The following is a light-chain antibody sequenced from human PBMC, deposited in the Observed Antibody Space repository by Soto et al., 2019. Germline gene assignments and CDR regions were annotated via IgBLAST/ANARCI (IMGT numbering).Light chain of an antibody. J-gene: IGKJ2*01. Sequence: EIVLTQSPGTLSLSPGERATLSCRASQSVSSSYLAWYQQKPGQAPRLLICGASSRATGIPDRFSGSGSGTDFTLTISRLEPEDFAVYYCQQYGVFGQGTKLEIK. CDR2: GAS. CDR3: QQYGV. V-gene: IGKV3-20*01. CDR1: QSVSSSY.